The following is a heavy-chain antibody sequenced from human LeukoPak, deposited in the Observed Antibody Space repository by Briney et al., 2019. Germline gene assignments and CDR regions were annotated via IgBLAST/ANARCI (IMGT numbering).Heavy chain of an antibody. D-gene: IGHD4-11*01. V-gene: IGHV3-30*02. Sequence: GGSLRLSCAASGFTFSSYGMHWVRQAPGKGLEWVAFIRYDGSNKYYADSVKGRFTISRDNSKNTLYLQMNSLRAEDTAVYYCANIGYAVTSPFAYWGQGTLVTVSS. CDR2: IRYDGSNK. J-gene: IGHJ4*02. CDR3: ANIGYAVTSPFAY. CDR1: GFTFSSYG.